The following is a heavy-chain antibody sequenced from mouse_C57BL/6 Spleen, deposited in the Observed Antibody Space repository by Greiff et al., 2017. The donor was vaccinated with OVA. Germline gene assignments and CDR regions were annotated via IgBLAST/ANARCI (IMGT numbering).Heavy chain of an antibody. Sequence: QVQLQQPGAELVRPGSSVKLSCKASGYTFTSYWMHWVKQRPQQGLEWIGNIDPSDSETHYNQKFKDKATLTVDKSSSTAYMPLSSLTSEDSAVYYGAREGSSSWFAYWGQGTLVTVSA. J-gene: IGHJ3*01. CDR2: IDPSDSET. CDR1: GYTFTSYW. V-gene: IGHV1-52*01. D-gene: IGHD1-1*01. CDR3: AREGSSSWFAY.